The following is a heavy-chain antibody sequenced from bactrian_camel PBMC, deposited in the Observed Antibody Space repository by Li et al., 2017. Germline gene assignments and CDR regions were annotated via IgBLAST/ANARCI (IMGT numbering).Heavy chain of an antibody. CDR2: VDSDGST. V-gene: IGHV3S53*01. D-gene: IGHD1*01. CDR1: RHIYSTNC. J-gene: IGHJ4*01. Sequence: HVQLVESGGGSVQAGGSLRLSCVASRHIYSTNCMAWFRQAPGKEREGVAAVDSDGSTSYADSVKGRFTISRDNAENTVYLRMNSLKSEDTGVYYCVKEPESGGPLGQGTQVTVS.